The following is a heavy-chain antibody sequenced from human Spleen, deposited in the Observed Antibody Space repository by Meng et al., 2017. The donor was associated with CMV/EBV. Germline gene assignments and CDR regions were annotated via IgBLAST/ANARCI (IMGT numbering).Heavy chain of an antibody. CDR2: ISSSSDII. J-gene: IGHJ4*02. CDR3: ARVYYDSTNYYFSFGY. CDR1: GFTFSSYS. D-gene: IGHD3-22*01. Sequence: GGSLRLSCAASGFTFSSYSMNWVRQAPGKGLEWVSFISSSSDIIYYADSVKGRFTISRDNSKNTLILQMNSLRTEDTAVYYCARVYYDSTNYYFSFGYWGQGTLVTVSS. V-gene: IGHV3-21*01.